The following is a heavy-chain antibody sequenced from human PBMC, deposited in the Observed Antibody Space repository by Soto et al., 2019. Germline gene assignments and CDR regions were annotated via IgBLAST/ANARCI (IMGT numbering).Heavy chain of an antibody. V-gene: IGHV3-23*01. J-gene: IGHJ4*02. D-gene: IGHD1-1*01. CDR2: ISGSGDRT. Sequence: PGGSLRLSCAASGFTFRMYAMTWVRQAPGQGLEWLSAISGSGDRTYYADSVKGRFTISRDNSKNTLYLQMNSLRAEDTAVYYCAKFGMATTKRSPPYYIDYWGQGALVTVSS. CDR3: AKFGMATTKRSPPYYIDY. CDR1: GFTFRMYA.